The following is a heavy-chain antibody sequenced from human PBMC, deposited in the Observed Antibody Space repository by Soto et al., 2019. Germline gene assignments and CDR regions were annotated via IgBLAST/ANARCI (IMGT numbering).Heavy chain of an antibody. V-gene: IGHV1-69*01. CDR1: GGTFSSYA. D-gene: IGHD2-15*01. CDR2: IIPIFGTA. CDR3: ARKVALDLYYGMDV. Sequence: QVQLVQSGAEVKKPGSSAKVSCKASGGTFSSYAISWVRQAPGQGLEWMGGIIPIFGTANYAQKFQGRVTNSGGESKSNGYMGLSSLRSEGTAVYFCARKVALDLYYGMDVWGQGATVNVSS. J-gene: IGHJ6*01.